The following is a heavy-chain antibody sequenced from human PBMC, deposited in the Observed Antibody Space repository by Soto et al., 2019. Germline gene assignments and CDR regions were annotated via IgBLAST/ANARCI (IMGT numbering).Heavy chain of an antibody. V-gene: IGHV3-23*01. CDR2: ISGSGDSA. D-gene: IGHD3-9*01. CDR1: GFTFSSYA. Sequence: EVQLLESGGGLVQPGGSLRLSCAASGFTFSSYAMTWVRQAPGKGLEWVSSISGSGDSAYYADSVKGRFTISRDNSKNTRYLQMSSLGAEDTAVYYCAKEGYFGYYYGLDVWGQGTTVTVSS. CDR3: AKEGYFGYYYGLDV. J-gene: IGHJ6*02.